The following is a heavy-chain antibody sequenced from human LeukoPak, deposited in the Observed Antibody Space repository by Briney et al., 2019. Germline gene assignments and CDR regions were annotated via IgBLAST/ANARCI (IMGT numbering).Heavy chain of an antibody. J-gene: IGHJ4*02. CDR2: IKSKTDGGTT. CDR3: TTVLLVLRYFDWPLELDY. Sequence: GGSLRLSCAASGFTFSNAWMSWVRQAPGKGLEWVGRIKSKTDGGTTDYAAPVKGRFTISRDDSKNTLYLQMNSLKTEDTAVYYCTTVLLVLRYFDWPLELDYWGQGTLVTVSS. V-gene: IGHV3-15*01. CDR1: GFTFSNAW. D-gene: IGHD3-9*01.